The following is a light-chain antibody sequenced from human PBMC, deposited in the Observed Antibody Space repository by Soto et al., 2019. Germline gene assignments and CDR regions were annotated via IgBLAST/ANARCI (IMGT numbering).Light chain of an antibody. CDR1: SSDVGAYNY. CDR2: DVS. J-gene: IGLJ1*01. Sequence: QSALTQPASVSGSPGQSITISCTGTSSDVGAYNYVSWYQQHPGKAPKLMIYDVSNRPSGASNRFSGSKSGNTASLTISGLQAEDEADYYCSSYTTSANYVFGTGTKVTVL. CDR3: SSYTTSANYV. V-gene: IGLV2-14*01.